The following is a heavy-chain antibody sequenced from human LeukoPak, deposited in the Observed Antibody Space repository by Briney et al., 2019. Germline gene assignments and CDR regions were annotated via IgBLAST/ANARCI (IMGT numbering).Heavy chain of an antibody. D-gene: IGHD5-18*01. Sequence: GGSLRLSCAASGFTFSSYGMHWVRQAPGKGLEWVAFIRYDGSNKYYAVSVKGRFTISRDNSKNTLYLQMDSLRAEDTAVYYCAKGGAGGSYGLAPELDYWGQGTLVTVSS. J-gene: IGHJ4*02. V-gene: IGHV3-30*02. CDR1: GFTFSSYG. CDR3: AKGGAGGSYGLAPELDY. CDR2: IRYDGSNK.